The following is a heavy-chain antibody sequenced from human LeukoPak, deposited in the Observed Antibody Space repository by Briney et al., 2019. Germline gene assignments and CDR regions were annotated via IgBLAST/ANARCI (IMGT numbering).Heavy chain of an antibody. CDR2: INHYGSEK. Sequence: GGSLRLSCAASGFTFSSYWMSWVRQAPGKGLELVATINHYGSEKYYLESVKGRFTISRDNAKHSLYLQIDSLRAEDTVVFYCARDKEVGATLLDCWGQGTLVTVSS. CDR3: ARDKEVGATLLDC. CDR1: GFTFSSYW. D-gene: IGHD1-26*01. V-gene: IGHV3-7*01. J-gene: IGHJ4*02.